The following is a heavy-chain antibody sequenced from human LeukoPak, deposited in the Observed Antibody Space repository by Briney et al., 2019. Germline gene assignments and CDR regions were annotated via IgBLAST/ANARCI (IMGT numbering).Heavy chain of an antibody. CDR2: ISSSSSFI. CDR3: AELGITMIGGV. V-gene: IGHV3-21*01. CDR1: GFTFSSYS. J-gene: IGHJ6*04. Sequence: GGSLRLSCAASGFTFSSYSMNWVRQAPGKGLEWVSSISSSSSFIYYADSLKGRFTISRDNAKNSLYLQMNSLRAEDTAVYYCAELGITMIGGVWGKGTTVTISS. D-gene: IGHD3-10*02.